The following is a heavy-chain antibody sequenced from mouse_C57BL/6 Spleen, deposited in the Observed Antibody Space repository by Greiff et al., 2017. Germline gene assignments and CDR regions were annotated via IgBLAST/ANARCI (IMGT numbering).Heavy chain of an antibody. Sequence: QVQLQQPGAELVRPGSSVKLSCKASGYTFTSYWMHWVKQRPIQGLEWIGNIDPSDSETHYNQKFKDKATLTVDKSSSTAYMQLSSLTSEDSAVYYCARGHGSSYGYFDVWGTGTTVTVSS. D-gene: IGHD1-1*01. CDR2: IDPSDSET. CDR3: ARGHGSSYGYFDV. J-gene: IGHJ1*03. CDR1: GYTFTSYW. V-gene: IGHV1-52*01.